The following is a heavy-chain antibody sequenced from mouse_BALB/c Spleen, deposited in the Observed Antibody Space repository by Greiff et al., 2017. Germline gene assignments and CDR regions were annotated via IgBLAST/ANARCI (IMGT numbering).Heavy chain of an antibody. CDR3: AREGAYYRYDVAMDY. CDR2: ISYSGST. D-gene: IGHD2-14*01. J-gene: IGHJ4*01. Sequence: EVQLQESGPGLVKPSQSLSLTCTVTGYSITSDYAWNWIRQFPGNKLEWMGYISYSGSTSYNPSLKSRISITRDTSKNQFFLQLNSVTTEDTATYYCAREGAYYRYDVAMDYWGQGTSVTVSS. V-gene: IGHV3-2*02. CDR1: GYSITSDYA.